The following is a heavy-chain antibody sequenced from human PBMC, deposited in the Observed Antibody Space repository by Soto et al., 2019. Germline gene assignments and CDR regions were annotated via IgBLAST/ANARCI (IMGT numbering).Heavy chain of an antibody. CDR3: ARLGRVATLPGNYGMDV. D-gene: IGHD2-21*02. Sequence: PSETLSLTCTVSGVSISSSSYHWGWIRQPPGKGLEWIGSIYYSGSTYYNPSLKSRVTISVDTSKNQFSLKLSSVTAADTAVYYCARLGRVATLPGNYGMDVWGQGTTVTVSS. CDR1: GVSISSSSYH. V-gene: IGHV4-39*01. CDR2: IYYSGST. J-gene: IGHJ6*02.